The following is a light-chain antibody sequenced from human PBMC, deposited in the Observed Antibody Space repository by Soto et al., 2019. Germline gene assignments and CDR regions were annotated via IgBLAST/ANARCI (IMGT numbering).Light chain of an antibody. V-gene: IGLV2-8*01. J-gene: IGLJ3*02. CDR3: SSYAGPVWV. Sequence: QSVLTQPPSASGSPGQSVTISCTGTSSDVGGYNYVSWYQQYPGKAPKLMIYEVTKRPSGVPDRFSGSKSGNTASLTVSGLQAEDEADYYCSSYAGPVWVFGGGTKLTVL. CDR1: SSDVGGYNY. CDR2: EVT.